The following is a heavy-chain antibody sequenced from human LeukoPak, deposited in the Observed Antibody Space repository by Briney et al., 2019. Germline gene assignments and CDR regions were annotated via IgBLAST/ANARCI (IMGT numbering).Heavy chain of an antibody. Sequence: SETLSLTCAVYGGSFSGYYWSWIRQPPGKGLEWIGEINHSGSTNHNPSLKSRVTISVDTSKNQFSLKLSSVTAADTAVYYCAREVRYYDSSGYRDYYYYMDVWGKGTTVTVSS. D-gene: IGHD3-22*01. CDR2: INHSGST. CDR1: GGSFSGYY. CDR3: AREVRYYDSSGYRDYYYYMDV. J-gene: IGHJ6*03. V-gene: IGHV4-34*01.